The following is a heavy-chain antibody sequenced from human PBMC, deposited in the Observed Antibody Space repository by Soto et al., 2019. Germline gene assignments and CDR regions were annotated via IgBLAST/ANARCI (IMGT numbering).Heavy chain of an antibody. V-gene: IGHV1-46*02. D-gene: IGHD6-19*01. CDR3: ARELQFPHQETGMDV. CDR2: IDPTGGRT. J-gene: IGHJ6*02. CDR1: GYTFENYY. Sequence: QVHLVQSGAEVKKPGASVKVSCKASGYTFENYYMHWVRQAPGQGLEWLGIIDPTGGRTTYAQKFQDRVTMPRDTSTSTVYMELSSLRSNDTALYYCARELQFPHQETGMDVWGQGTTVTVSS.